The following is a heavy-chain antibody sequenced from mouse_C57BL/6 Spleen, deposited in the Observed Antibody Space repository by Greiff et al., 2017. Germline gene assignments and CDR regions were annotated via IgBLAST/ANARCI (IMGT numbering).Heavy chain of an antibody. CDR1: GYTFTSYW. V-gene: IGHV1-69*01. Sequence: QVQLQQPGAELVMPGASVKLSCKASGYTFTSYWMHWVKQRPGQGLEWIGEIDPSDSYTNYNQKFKGKSTLTVDKSSSTAYMQLSSLTSEDSAVYYCARRGLGLFDYWGQGTTLTVSS. CDR2: IDPSDSYT. CDR3: ARRGLGLFDY. D-gene: IGHD4-1*01. J-gene: IGHJ2*01.